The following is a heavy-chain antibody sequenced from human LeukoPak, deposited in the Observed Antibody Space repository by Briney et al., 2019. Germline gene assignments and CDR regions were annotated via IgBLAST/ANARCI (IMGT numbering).Heavy chain of an antibody. V-gene: IGHV4-34*01. D-gene: IGHD2-15*01. CDR3: ARVRCSGGSCPYYYYYYYMDV. CDR2: IHYSGST. Sequence: SETLSLTCAVYGGSFSGYYWAWIRQPPGKGLEWIGSIHYSGSTYYNPSLQSRVTISIDTSKNQFSLKLRFVTAADTAVYYCARVRCSGGSCPYYYYYYYMDVWGKGTTVTVSS. CDR1: GGSFSGYY. J-gene: IGHJ6*03.